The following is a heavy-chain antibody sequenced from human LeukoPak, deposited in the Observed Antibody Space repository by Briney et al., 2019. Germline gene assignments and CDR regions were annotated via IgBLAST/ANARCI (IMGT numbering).Heavy chain of an antibody. CDR1: GGSISSSSYY. CDR2: IYYSGST. J-gene: IGHJ3*02. V-gene: IGHV4-39*01. CDR3: ARRGIVVVPAAIAAFDI. Sequence: SETLSLTCTVSGGSISSSSYYWGWIRQPPGKGLEWIGSIYYSGSTYYNPSLKSRVTISVDSSKNQFSLKLSSVTAADTAVYYCARRGIVVVPAAIAAFDIWGQGTMVTVSS. D-gene: IGHD2-2*02.